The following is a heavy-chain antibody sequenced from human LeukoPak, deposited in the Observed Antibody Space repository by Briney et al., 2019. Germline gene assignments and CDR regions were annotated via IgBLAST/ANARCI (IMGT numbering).Heavy chain of an antibody. Sequence: GSLRLSCAASGSTFSSYWMSWVRQAPGKGLEWVANIKQDGSEKYYVDSVKGRFTISRDNAKNSLYLQMNSLRAEDTAVYYCAKVGLSIRGWFDPWGQGTLVTVSS. CDR1: GSTFSSYW. CDR3: AKVGLSIRGWFDP. V-gene: IGHV3-7*01. D-gene: IGHD2/OR15-2a*01. J-gene: IGHJ5*02. CDR2: IKQDGSEK.